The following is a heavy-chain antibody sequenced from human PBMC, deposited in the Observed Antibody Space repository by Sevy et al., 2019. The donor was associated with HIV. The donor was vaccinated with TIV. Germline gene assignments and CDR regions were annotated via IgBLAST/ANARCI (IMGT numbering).Heavy chain of an antibody. CDR3: ARDVVIQLWEYYFDY. CDR2: TSTDGNNK. V-gene: IGHV3-30-3*01. CDR1: GFTFSSYA. J-gene: IGHJ4*02. D-gene: IGHD2-21*01. Sequence: GGSLRLSCAASGFTFSSYAMHWVRQAPGKGLEWVAMTSTDGNNKYYADAVKGRFTISRDNSKNTLFLQMDTLRAEDTALYYCARDVVIQLWEYYFDYWGQGTLVTVSS.